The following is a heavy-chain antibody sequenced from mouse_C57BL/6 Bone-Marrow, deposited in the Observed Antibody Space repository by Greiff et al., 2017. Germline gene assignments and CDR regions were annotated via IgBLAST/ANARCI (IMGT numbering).Heavy chain of an antibody. Sequence: QVQLQQSGPELVKPGASVKISCKASGYAFRSSWMNWVKQRPGKGLEWIGRIYPGDGDTNYNGKFKGKATLTADKSSSTAYMQLSSLTSEDSAVYFCARRRDYWGQGTSVTVSS. V-gene: IGHV1-82*01. CDR3: ARRRDY. CDR2: IYPGDGDT. CDR1: GYAFRSSW. J-gene: IGHJ4*01.